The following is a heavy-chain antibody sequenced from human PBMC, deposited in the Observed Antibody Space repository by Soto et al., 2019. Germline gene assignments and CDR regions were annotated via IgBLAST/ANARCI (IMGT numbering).Heavy chain of an antibody. J-gene: IGHJ4*02. D-gene: IGHD3-9*01. CDR1: GYTFTSYA. CDR3: ARLPSFLRYSDWSTDY. CDR2: INAGNGNT. V-gene: IGHV1-3*01. Sequence: GASVKVSCKASGYTFTSYAMHWVRQAPGQRLEWMGWINAGNGNTKYSQKFQGRVTITRDTSASTAYMELSSLRSEDTAVYYCARLPSFLRYSDWSTDYWGQGTLVTVSS.